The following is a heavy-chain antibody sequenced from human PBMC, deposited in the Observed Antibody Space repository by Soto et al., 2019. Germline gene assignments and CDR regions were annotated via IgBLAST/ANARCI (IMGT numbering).Heavy chain of an antibody. CDR1: GFTFSSYA. CDR2: ISGSGGST. D-gene: IGHD3-22*01. J-gene: IGHJ5*02. V-gene: IGHV3-23*01. CDR3: AKQYYYDSSGYYSIWFDP. Sequence: SLRLSCAASGFTFSSYAMSWVRQAPGKGLEWVSAISGSGGSTYYADSVKGRFTISRDNSKNTLYLQMNSLRAEDTAVYYCAKQYYYDSSGYYSIWFDPWGQGTLVTVSS.